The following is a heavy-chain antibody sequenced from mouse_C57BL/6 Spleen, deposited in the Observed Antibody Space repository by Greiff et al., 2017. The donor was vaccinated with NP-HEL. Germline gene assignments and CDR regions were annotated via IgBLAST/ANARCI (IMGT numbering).Heavy chain of an antibody. CDR3: ARGRNDYDAWFAY. CDR2: ISYDGSN. CDR1: GYSITSGYY. J-gene: IGHJ3*01. Sequence: ESGPGLVKPSQSLSLTCSVTGYSITSGYYWNWIRQFPGNKLEWMGYISYDGSNNYNPSLKNRISITRDTSKNQFFLKLNSVTTEDTATYYCARGRNDYDAWFAYWGQGTLVTVSA. V-gene: IGHV3-6*01. D-gene: IGHD2-4*01.